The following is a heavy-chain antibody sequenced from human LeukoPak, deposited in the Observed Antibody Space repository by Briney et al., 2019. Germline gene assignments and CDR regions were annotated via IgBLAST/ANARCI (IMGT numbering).Heavy chain of an antibody. CDR3: VSTQSGRSKVDY. CDR2: INSDGSST. D-gene: IGHD3-10*01. Sequence: GGSLRLSCAASGFTFSSYWMHWVRQAPGRGLVWVSRINSDGSSTSYADSVKGRFTISRDNAKNTLYLQMNSLRAEDTAVYYCVSTQSGRSKVDYWGQGTLLTVSS. CDR1: GFTFSSYW. J-gene: IGHJ4*02. V-gene: IGHV3-74*01.